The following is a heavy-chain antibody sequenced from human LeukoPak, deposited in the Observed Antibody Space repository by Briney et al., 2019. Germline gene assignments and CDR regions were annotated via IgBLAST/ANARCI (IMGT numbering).Heavy chain of an antibody. CDR2: LSGSGGST. CDR3: AKDLVGCTGTTCYLAFDC. V-gene: IGHV3-23*01. Sequence: GGSLRLSCAASGFTFDDYDMHWVRQAPGKGLEWVSGLSGSGGSTYYADSVKGRFTISRDNSKNTLYLQMNSLRAEDTAVYYCAKDLVGCTGTTCYLAFDCWGQGTLVTVSS. D-gene: IGHD2-2*01. CDR1: GFTFDDYD. J-gene: IGHJ4*02.